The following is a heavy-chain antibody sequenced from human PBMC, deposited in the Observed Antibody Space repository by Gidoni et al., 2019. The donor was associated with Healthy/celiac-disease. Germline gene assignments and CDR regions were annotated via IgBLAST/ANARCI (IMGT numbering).Heavy chain of an antibody. J-gene: IGHJ4*02. CDR2: INAGNGNT. CDR1: GYTFTSYA. CDR3: ARDRADYDILTGYYSGPFDY. V-gene: IGHV1-3*01. Sequence: QVQLVQSGAEVKKPGASVKVSYKASGYTFTSYAMHLVRQAPGQRLEWMGWINAGNGNTKYSQNFQGRVTITRDTSASTAYMELSSLRSEDTAVYYCARDRADYDILTGYYSGPFDYWGQGTLVTVSS. D-gene: IGHD3-9*01.